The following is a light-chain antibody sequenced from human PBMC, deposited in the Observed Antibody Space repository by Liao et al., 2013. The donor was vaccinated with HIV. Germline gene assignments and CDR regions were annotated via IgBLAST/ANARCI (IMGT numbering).Light chain of an antibody. Sequence: SFELTQPPSVSVSPGQTASVTCSGDELGNKNICWYQQRPGQSPVLVISEDDKRPSGIPERFSGSNSGNTATLTIRGTQTMDEADYYCQAWDSSAPRVFGGGTKLTVL. CDR1: ELGNKN. CDR3: QAWDSSAPRV. J-gene: IGLJ3*02. CDR2: EDD. V-gene: IGLV3-1*01.